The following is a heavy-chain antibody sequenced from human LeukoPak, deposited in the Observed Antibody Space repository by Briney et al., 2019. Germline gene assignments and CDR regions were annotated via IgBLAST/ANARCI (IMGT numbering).Heavy chain of an antibody. CDR3: ARARRVRGAAAAYYYGMDV. CDR2: IIPILGTA. D-gene: IGHD3-10*01. V-gene: IGHV1-69*13. CDR1: GGTFSSYA. Sequence: ASVKVSCTASGGTFSSYAISWVRQAPGQGLEWMGGIIPILGTANYAQKFQGRVTITADESTSTAYMELSSLRSEDTAVYYCARARRVRGAAAAYYYGMDVWGQGTTVTVSS. J-gene: IGHJ6*02.